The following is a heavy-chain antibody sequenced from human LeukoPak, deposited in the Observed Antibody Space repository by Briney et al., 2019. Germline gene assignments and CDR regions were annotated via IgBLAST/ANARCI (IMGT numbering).Heavy chain of an antibody. Sequence: SETLSLTCTVSGYSISSGYYWGWIRQPPGKGLEWIGYISYSGSTNYNPSLKSRVTISVDTSKNQFSLKLSSVTAADTAVYYCAREGRGQLLYYYYYMDVWGKGTTVTVSS. CDR3: AREGRGQLLYYYYYMDV. J-gene: IGHJ6*03. CDR1: GYSISSGYY. V-gene: IGHV4-38-2*02. CDR2: ISYSGST. D-gene: IGHD2-2*01.